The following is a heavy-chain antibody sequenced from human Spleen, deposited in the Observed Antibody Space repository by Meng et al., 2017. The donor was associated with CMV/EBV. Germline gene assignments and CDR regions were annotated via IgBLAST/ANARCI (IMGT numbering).Heavy chain of an antibody. J-gene: IGHJ6*02. D-gene: IGHD1-26*01. CDR1: GFTFSAHY. Sequence: SCAASGFTFSAHYMTWIRQAPGKGLEWVSYISSGGGTISYADSVKGRFTISRDNAKNSLYLQMNSLRAEDTAIYYCARANSDVGIVTKAFYYYGMDVWGQGTTVTVSS. V-gene: IGHV3-11*01. CDR2: ISSGGGTI. CDR3: ARANSDVGIVTKAFYYYGMDV.